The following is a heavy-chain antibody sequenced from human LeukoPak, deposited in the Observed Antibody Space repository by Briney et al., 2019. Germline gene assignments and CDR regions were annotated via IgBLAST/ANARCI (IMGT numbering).Heavy chain of an antibody. CDR3: ARDSSSWYRRYMDV. CDR1: SLSDYY. D-gene: IGHD6-13*01. CDR2: IYYSGST. V-gene: IGHV4-30-4*01. Sequence: SLSDYYMSWIRQPPGKGLEWIGYIYYSGSTYYNPSLKSRVTISVDTSKNQFSLKLSSVTAADTAVYYCARDSSSWYRRYMDVWGKGTTVTVSS. J-gene: IGHJ6*03.